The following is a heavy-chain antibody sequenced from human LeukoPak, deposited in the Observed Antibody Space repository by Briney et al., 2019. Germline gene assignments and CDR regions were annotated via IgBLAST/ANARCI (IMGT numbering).Heavy chain of an antibody. J-gene: IGHJ4*02. CDR1: GGSISSGSYY. CDR3: ARPGDSSGYYLVF. Sequence: SQTLSLTCTVSGGSISSGSYYWSWIRQPAGKGLEWIGRIYTSGGTNYNPSLKSRVTISVDTSKDQFSLKLSSVTAADTAVYYCARPGDSSGYYLVFWGQGTLVTVSS. V-gene: IGHV4-61*02. D-gene: IGHD3-22*01. CDR2: IYTSGGT.